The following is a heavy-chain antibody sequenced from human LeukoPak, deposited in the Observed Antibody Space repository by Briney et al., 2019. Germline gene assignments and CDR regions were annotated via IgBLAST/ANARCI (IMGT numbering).Heavy chain of an antibody. CDR2: IYYSGST. V-gene: IGHV4-31*03. Sequence: SQTLSLTCTVSGGSISSGGYYWSWIRQHPGKGLEWIGYIYYSGSTYYNPSLKSRVTISVDTSKNQFSLKLSSVTAADTAVYYCARVQGSYDSSGYNAFDIWGQGTMVTVSS. CDR3: ARVQGSYDSSGYNAFDI. J-gene: IGHJ3*02. CDR1: GGSISSGGYY. D-gene: IGHD3-22*01.